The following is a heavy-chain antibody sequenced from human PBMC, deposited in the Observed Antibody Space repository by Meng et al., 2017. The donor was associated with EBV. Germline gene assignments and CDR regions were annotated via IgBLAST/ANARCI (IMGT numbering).Heavy chain of an antibody. V-gene: IGHV1-69*01. J-gene: IGHJ4*02. CDR1: RGNGCCNA. D-gene: IGHD1-1*01. CDR2: SVLMFGTA. Sequence: QWQPGQAGAEVNRGWSEVDCVFSACRGNGCCNAISKVQQALGQGREWMGGSVLMFGTAYYARKYQGTVTITPNESTSTAYMELSSLRSEDTDVYYCARAPENWNDGPYYWGQGTLVTASS. CDR3: ARAPENWNDGPYY.